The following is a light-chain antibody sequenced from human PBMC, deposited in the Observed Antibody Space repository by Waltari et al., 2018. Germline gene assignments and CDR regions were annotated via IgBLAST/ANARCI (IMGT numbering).Light chain of an antibody. CDR1: QGINNA. V-gene: IGKV1-17*01. CDR2: AAS. J-gene: IGKJ1*01. Sequence: DIQMTQSPPSLSASVGEKVTITCRASQGINNALAWYQQKPGKAPKLLIYAASNLQSGVPSRFSGSGSVTDFTLTISSLQPEDFAVYYCQQRNSYPRTFGQGTKVEIK. CDR3: QQRNSYPRT.